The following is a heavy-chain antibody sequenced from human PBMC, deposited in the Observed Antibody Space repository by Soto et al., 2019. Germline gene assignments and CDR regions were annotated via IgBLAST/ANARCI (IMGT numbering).Heavy chain of an antibody. J-gene: IGHJ4*02. V-gene: IGHV1-69*06. Sequence: SVKVSCKASGGTFSSYAISWVRQAPGQGLEWMGGIIPIFGTANYAQKFQGRVTITADKSTSTVYMELTNLSSEDTAVYYCARRDSGGFYRFFDSWGQGTLVTVSS. CDR2: IIPIFGTA. CDR1: GGTFSSYA. D-gene: IGHD2-15*01. CDR3: ARRDSGGFYRFFDS.